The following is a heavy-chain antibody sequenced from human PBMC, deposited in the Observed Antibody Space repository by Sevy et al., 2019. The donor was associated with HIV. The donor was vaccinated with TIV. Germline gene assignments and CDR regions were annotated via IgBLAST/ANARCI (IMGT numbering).Heavy chain of an antibody. V-gene: IGHV3-64D*06. CDR1: GFTFSSYA. CDR3: VKDGRTTVTTIVAHTYYFDY. Sequence: GGSLRLSCSASGFTFSSYAMHWVRQAPGKGLEYVSAISSNGGSTYYADSVKGRFTISRDNSKNTLYLQMSSLRAEDTAVYYCVKDGRTTVTTIVAHTYYFDYWGQGTLVTVSS. D-gene: IGHD4-17*01. CDR2: ISSNGGST. J-gene: IGHJ4*02.